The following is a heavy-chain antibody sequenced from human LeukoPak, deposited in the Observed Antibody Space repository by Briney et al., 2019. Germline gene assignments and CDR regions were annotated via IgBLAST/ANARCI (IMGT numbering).Heavy chain of an antibody. CDR1: GFTFSSYA. Sequence: GGSLRLSCAASGFTFSSYAMHWVRQAPGKGLEWVAVISYDGGNKYYADSVKGRFTISRDNSKNTLYLQMNSLRAEDTAVYYCARASRIAAAAYFDYWGQGTLVTVSS. D-gene: IGHD6-13*01. CDR3: ARASRIAAAAYFDY. V-gene: IGHV3-30-3*01. CDR2: ISYDGGNK. J-gene: IGHJ4*02.